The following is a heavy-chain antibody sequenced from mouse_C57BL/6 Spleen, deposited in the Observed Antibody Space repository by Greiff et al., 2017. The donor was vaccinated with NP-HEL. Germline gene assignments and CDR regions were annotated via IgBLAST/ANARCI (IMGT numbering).Heavy chain of an antibody. J-gene: IGHJ2*01. V-gene: IGHV3-6*01. CDR1: GYSITSGYY. CDR3: ARDDSSGYPYYFDY. Sequence: EVKLVESGPGLVKPSQSLSLTCSVTGYSITSGYYGNWIRQFPGNKLEWMGYISYDGSNNYNPSLKNRISITRDTSKNQFFLKLNSVTTEDTATYYCARDDSSGYPYYFDYWGQGTTLTVSS. D-gene: IGHD3-2*02. CDR2: ISYDGSN.